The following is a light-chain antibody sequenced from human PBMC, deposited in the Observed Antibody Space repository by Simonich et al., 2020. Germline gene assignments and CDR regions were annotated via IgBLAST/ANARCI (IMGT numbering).Light chain of an antibody. CDR3: SSYTSSSTYVV. CDR1: SSAVGGYNY. CDR2: EVS. Sequence: QSALTQPPSASGSPGQSVTISCTGTSSAVGGYNYVSWYQQHPGKAPKLMIYEVSKRPSGVPDRFSGSKSGNTASLTVSGLQAEDEADYYCSSYTSSSTYVVFGGGTKLTVL. J-gene: IGLJ2*01. V-gene: IGLV2-8*01.